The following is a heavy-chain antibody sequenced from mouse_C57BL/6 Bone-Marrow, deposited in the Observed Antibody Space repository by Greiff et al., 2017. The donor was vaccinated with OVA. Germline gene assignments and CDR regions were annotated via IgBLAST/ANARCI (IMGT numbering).Heavy chain of an antibody. Sequence: QVQLQQPGAELVRPGSSVKLSCKASGYTFTSYWMDWVKQRPGQGLEWIGNIYPSDSETHYNQKFKDKATLTVDKSSSTAYMQLSSLTSEDSAVYYCARWNGEGYYFDYWGQGTTLTVSS. CDR3: ARWNGEGYYFDY. V-gene: IGHV1-61*01. J-gene: IGHJ2*01. CDR1: GYTFTSYW. CDR2: IYPSDSET.